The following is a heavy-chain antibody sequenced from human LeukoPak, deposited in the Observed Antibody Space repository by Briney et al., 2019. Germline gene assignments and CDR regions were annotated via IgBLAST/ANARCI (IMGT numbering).Heavy chain of an antibody. CDR3: TRDKWSSSSDY. CDR2: IRSKAYGGTT. Sequence: PGGSLRLSCTASGFTFGGYAMSWVRQAPGKGLEWVGFIRSKAYGGTTEYAASVKGRFTISRDDSKSIAYLQMNSLKTEDTAVYYCTRDKWSSSSDYWGQGTLVTVSS. V-gene: IGHV3-49*04. CDR1: GFTFGGYA. J-gene: IGHJ4*02. D-gene: IGHD6-6*01.